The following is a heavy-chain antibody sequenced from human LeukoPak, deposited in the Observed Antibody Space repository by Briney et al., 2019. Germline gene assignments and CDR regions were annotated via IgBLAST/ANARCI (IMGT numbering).Heavy chain of an antibody. CDR3: ARAGSYSTLDY. V-gene: IGHV3-21*01. J-gene: IGHJ4*02. CDR2: ISSTSSDI. Sequence: GGSLRLSCAASGFTFSRYTLNWVRQAPGKGLEWASSISSTSSDIYYADSVKGRFTISRDNAKNSLYLQMNSLRAEDTAVYYCARAGSYSTLDYWGQGTLVPVSS. D-gene: IGHD6-13*01. CDR1: GFTFSRYT.